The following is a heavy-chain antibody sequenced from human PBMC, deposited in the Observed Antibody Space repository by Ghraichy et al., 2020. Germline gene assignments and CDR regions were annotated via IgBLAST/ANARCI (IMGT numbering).Heavy chain of an antibody. Sequence: SQTLSLTCPVAGGSVSSASYYWNWIRQPPGKALEWIGLIHYRGASYYNPSLQSRLTISVDTSKNQISLKLRSVTAADRAVYYCARATNPNFYSYYGLDVWGQGTTVTVSS. J-gene: IGHJ6*02. CDR3: ARATNPNFYSYYGLDV. D-gene: IGHD1/OR15-1a*01. CDR2: IHYRGAS. CDR1: GGSVSSASYY. V-gene: IGHV4-61*01.